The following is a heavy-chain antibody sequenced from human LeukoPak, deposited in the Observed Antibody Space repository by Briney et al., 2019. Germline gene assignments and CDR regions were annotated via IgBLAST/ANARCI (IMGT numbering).Heavy chain of an antibody. V-gene: IGHV4-59*01. CDR2: IYYTGST. J-gene: IGHJ4*02. D-gene: IGHD4-11*01. CDR3: ARMSVTSLALYFDY. CDR1: GGSISGYY. Sequence: TSETLSLTCTVYGGSISGYYWSWIRQPPGKGLEWIGYIYYTGSTNYNPSLKSRVTISVDTSKNQFSLRLSSVTAADTAVYYCARMSVTSLALYFDYWGQGTLVTVSS.